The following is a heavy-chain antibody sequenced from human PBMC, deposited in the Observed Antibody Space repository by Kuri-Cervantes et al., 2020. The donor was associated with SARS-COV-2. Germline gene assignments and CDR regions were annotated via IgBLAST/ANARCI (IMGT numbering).Heavy chain of an antibody. J-gene: IGHJ4*02. V-gene: IGHV3-15*01. CDR3: TTDRAITVRPLFDS. CDR2: LKSKSDGGTP. D-gene: IGHD6-6*01. Sequence: GESLKISCAVSGLTVNEAWMGWVRQAPGRGLEWVGRLKSKSDGGTPDYAAPVKGRFTISGDESKNTLNLQMNSLKTEDTALYYCTTDRAITVRPLFDSWGQGTLVTSPQ. CDR1: GLTVNEAW.